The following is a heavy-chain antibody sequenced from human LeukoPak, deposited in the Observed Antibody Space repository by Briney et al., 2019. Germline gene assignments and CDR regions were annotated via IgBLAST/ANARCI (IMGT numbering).Heavy chain of an antibody. CDR2: INPNSGGT. V-gene: IGHV1-2*02. D-gene: IGHD3-10*01. CDR1: GYTFTGYY. CDR3: AKRMQNYYGSGSYFDY. J-gene: IGHJ4*02. Sequence: ASVKVSCKASGYTFTGYYMHWVRQAPGQGLEWMGWINPNSGGTNYAQKFQGRVTMTRDTSISTAYMELSRLRSDDTAVYYCAKRMQNYYGSGSYFDYWGQGTLVTVSS.